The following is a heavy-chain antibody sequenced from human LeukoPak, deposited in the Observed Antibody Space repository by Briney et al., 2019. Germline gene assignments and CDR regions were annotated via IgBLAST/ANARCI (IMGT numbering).Heavy chain of an antibody. CDR1: GGSISSYY. V-gene: IGHV4-59*01. Sequence: SETLSLTCTVSGGSISSYYWSWIRQPPGKGLEWIGYIYYSGSTNYNPSLKSRVTISVDTSKNQFSLKLSSVTAADTAVYYCARDTHDNWFDPWGQGTLVTVSS. CDR3: ARDTHDNWFDP. J-gene: IGHJ5*02. CDR2: IYYSGST.